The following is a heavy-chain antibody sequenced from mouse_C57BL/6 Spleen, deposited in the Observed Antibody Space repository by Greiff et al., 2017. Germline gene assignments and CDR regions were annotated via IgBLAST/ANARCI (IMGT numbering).Heavy chain of an antibody. J-gene: IGHJ3*01. V-gene: IGHV5-9-1*02. D-gene: IGHD2-3*01. CDR2: ISSGGDYI. Sequence: EVKVVESGEGLVKPGVSLKLSCAASGFTFSSYAMSWVRQTPEKRLEWVAYISSGGDYIYYADTVKGRFPISRDNARNTLYLQMSSLKSEDTAMYYCTREGGDDPHVGFPYWGQGTLVTVSA. CDR3: TREGGDDPHVGFPY. CDR1: GFTFSSYA.